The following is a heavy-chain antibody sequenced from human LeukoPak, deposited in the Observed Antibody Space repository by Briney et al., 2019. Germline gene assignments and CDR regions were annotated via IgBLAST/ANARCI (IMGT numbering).Heavy chain of an antibody. D-gene: IGHD4-23*01. CDR3: AKPRTNDYGGNFDC. V-gene: IGHV3-21*06. Sequence: GGSLRLSCAASGFTFSSYSMNWVRQAPGKGLEWVSSISSSSSSSSYTYYADSVKGRFTISRDNAKNSLFLQMDSLGAEDTAVYYCAKPRTNDYGGNFDCWGQGTLVTVSS. J-gene: IGHJ4*02. CDR2: ISSSSSSSSYT. CDR1: GFTFSSYS.